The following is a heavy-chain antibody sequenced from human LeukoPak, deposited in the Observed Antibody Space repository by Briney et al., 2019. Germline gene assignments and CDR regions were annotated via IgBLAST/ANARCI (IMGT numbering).Heavy chain of an antibody. CDR1: GGTFSSYA. CDR3: ARDGQQLTSIDY. V-gene: IGHV1-69*13. CDR2: IIPIFGTA. J-gene: IGHJ4*02. D-gene: IGHD6-13*01. Sequence: ASLKLTCKASGGTFSSYASSWIRQPPGQGLEWIGGIIPIFGTANYPHKFQGSATITAAEYTRSAYKELTGTGSEDPAVYYWARDGQQLTSIDYWGRGTLVTVSS.